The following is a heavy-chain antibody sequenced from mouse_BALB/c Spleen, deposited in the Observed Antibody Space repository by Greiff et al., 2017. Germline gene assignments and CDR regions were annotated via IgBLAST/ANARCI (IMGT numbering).Heavy chain of an antibody. V-gene: IGHV5-12-1*01. CDR2: ISSGGGST. CDR3: ARHYYGSSYYFDY. J-gene: IGHJ2*01. CDR1: GFAFSSYD. D-gene: IGHD1-1*01. Sequence: DVKLVESGGGLVKPGGSLKLSCAASGFAFSSYDMSWVRRTPEKRLEWVAYISSGGGSTYYPDTVKGRFTISRDNAKNTLYLQMSSLKSEDTAMYYCARHYYGSSYYFDYWGQGTTLTVSS.